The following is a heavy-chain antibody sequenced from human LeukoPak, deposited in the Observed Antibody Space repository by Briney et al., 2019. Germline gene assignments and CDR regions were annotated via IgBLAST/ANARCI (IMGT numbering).Heavy chain of an antibody. CDR2: ISSSDSYT. V-gene: IGHV3-11*06. Sequence: GGSLRLSCAASGLTFSDYYMSWIRQAPGKGLEWVSYISSSDSYTNYADSVKGRFTISRDNAKNSLYLQMNSLRAEDTAVYYCARVVGGSGYNQEFDYWGQGTLVTVSS. CDR3: ARVVGGSGYNQEFDY. CDR1: GLTFSDYY. D-gene: IGHD3-22*01. J-gene: IGHJ4*02.